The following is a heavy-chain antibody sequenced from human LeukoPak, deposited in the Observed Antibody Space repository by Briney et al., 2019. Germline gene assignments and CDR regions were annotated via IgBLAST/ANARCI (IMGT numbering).Heavy chain of an antibody. CDR1: GVSISSYY. J-gene: IGHJ5*02. Sequence: PSETLSLTCTVSGVSISSYYWSWLRQPPGKGLEWIGYIYYSGSTNYNPSLESRVTISVDTSKNQFSLKLSSVTAADTAVYYCAKSSSSWYNPNGNWFDPWGQGTLVTVSS. CDR3: AKSSSSWYNPNGNWFDP. V-gene: IGHV4-59*01. D-gene: IGHD6-13*01. CDR2: IYYSGST.